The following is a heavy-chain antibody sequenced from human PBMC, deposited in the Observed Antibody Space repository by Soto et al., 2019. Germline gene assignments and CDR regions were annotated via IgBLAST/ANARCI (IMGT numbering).Heavy chain of an antibody. CDR3: AKEGYLSRNYLYYFDY. CDR1: GFTFSTYG. Sequence: QVQLVDSGGGVVQPGRSLRLSFAASGFTFSTYGLHWVRQAPGKGLEWVAFISHDGSNKYYADSVKGRFTISRDNSKNTLYLQMNSLRAEDTAVYYCAKEGYLSRNYLYYFDYWGQGTLVTVS. J-gene: IGHJ4*02. D-gene: IGHD1-7*01. V-gene: IGHV3-30*18. CDR2: ISHDGSNK.